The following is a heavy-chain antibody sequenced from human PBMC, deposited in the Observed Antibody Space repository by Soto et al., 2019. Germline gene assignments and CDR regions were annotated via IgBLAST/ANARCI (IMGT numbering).Heavy chain of an antibody. CDR3: AKDVGGSSSLDAFDI. D-gene: IGHD5-12*01. V-gene: IGHV3-9*01. CDR2: ISWNSGSI. Sequence: GGSLRLSCAASGFTFDDYAMHWVRQAPGKGLEWVSGISWNSGSIGYADSVKGRFTISRDNAKNSLYLQMNSLRAEDTALYYCAKDVGGSSSLDAFDIWGQGTMVTVSS. J-gene: IGHJ3*02. CDR1: GFTFDDYA.